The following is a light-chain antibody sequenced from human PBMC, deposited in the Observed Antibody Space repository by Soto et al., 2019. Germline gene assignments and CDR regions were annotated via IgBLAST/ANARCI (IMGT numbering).Light chain of an antibody. J-gene: IGLJ3*02. V-gene: IGLV6-57*02. CDR2: EDN. CDR3: QSYDSSNHEV. Sequence: NFILTQPHSVSESPGKTVTISCTGSSGSIASNYVQWYQQRPGSAPTTVIYEDNQRPSGVPDRFSGSIDSSSNSASLTISGLKTEDEDDYYCQSYDSSNHEVFGGGTKLTVL. CDR1: SGSIASNY.